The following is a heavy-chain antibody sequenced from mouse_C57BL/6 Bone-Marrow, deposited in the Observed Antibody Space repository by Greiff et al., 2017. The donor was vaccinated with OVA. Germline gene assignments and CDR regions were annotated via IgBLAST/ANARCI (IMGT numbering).Heavy chain of an antibody. V-gene: IGHV1-81*01. CDR2: IYPRSGNT. J-gene: IGHJ3*01. Sequence: VQLQQSGAELARPGASVKLSCKASGYTFTSYGISWVKQRTGQGLEWIGEIYPRSGNTYYNEKFKGKATLTADKSSSTAYMELRSLTSDDAAVYFCARPYDYDGFAYWGQGTLVTVSA. D-gene: IGHD2-4*01. CDR1: GYTFTSYG. CDR3: ARPYDYDGFAY.